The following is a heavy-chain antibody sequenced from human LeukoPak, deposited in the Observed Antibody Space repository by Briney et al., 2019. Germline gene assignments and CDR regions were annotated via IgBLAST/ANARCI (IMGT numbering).Heavy chain of an antibody. CDR3: TRRGYSGNSGGDY. CDR1: GFTFSDSA. V-gene: IGHV3-73*01. CDR2: IRSKANTYAT. Sequence: GGSLRLSFAASGFTFSDSAMHWVRQASGKGLEWVGRIRSKANTYATTYAASVKGRFTISRDDAKNTAYLQMNSLKIEDSAVYYCTRRGYSGNSGGDYWGQGTLVTVSS. D-gene: IGHD4-23*01. J-gene: IGHJ4*02.